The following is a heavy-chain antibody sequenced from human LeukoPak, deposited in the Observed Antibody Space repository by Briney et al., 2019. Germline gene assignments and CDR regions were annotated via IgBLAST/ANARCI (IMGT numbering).Heavy chain of an antibody. CDR2: INTDGSNT. CDR3: ARIGTSLAAY. CDR1: GFTFSSFW. D-gene: IGHD1-1*01. J-gene: IGHJ4*02. Sequence: GGSLSLSCVASGFTFSSFWMQWVRQAPGKGLVCVSRINTDGSNTNYADSVRGRFTISRDSAKNTLYLQMNSLRAEDTAVYYCARIGTSLAAYWGQGTLVTVSS. V-gene: IGHV3-74*01.